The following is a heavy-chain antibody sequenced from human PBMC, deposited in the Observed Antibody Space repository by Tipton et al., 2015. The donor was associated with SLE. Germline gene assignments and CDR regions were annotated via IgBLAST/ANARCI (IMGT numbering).Heavy chain of an antibody. J-gene: IGHJ3*02. CDR3: AREKGDAYPNLVAFDI. CDR1: GGSITTNY. Sequence: TLSLTCTVSGGSITTNYWSWIRQPPGKGLEWIGNIYYSGTTTYNPSLKSRVTISVNTSKNQFSLKLSSVTAADTAVYYCAREKGDAYPNLVAFDIWGQGTMVTVSS. V-gene: IGHV4-59*01. CDR2: IYYSGTT. D-gene: IGHD3-16*01.